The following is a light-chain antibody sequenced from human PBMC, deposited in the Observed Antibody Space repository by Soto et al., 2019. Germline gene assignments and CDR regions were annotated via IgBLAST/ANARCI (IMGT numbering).Light chain of an antibody. Sequence: QSALTQPASVSGSPGQSITISCTGTSSDVGGYNYVSWYQQHPGKAPKPMIYDVSNRPSGVSNRFSGSKSGNTASLTTSGLQAEDEADYYCSSYTSSSTYVFGTGTKVTVL. J-gene: IGLJ1*01. CDR2: DVS. CDR3: SSYTSSSTYV. V-gene: IGLV2-14*01. CDR1: SSDVGGYNY.